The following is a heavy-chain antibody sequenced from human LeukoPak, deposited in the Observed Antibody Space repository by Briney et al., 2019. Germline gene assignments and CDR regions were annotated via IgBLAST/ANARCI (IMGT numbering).Heavy chain of an antibody. V-gene: IGHV3-7*01. J-gene: IGHJ3*02. CDR2: IKQDGSEK. D-gene: IGHD3-9*01. CDR3: ASAPDVRYFDWLLPHDAFDI. CDR1: GFTFSSYS. Sequence: PGGSLRLSCAASGFTFSSYSMNWVRQAPGKGLEWVANIKQDGSEKYYVDSVKGRFTISRDNAKNSLYLQMNSLRAEDTAVYYCASAPDVRYFDWLLPHDAFDIWGQGTMVTVSS.